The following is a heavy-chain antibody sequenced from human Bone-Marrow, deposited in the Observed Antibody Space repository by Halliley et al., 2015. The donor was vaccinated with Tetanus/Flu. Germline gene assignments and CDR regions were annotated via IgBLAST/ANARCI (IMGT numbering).Heavy chain of an antibody. Sequence: WLSYISTSGSYTNYADSVKGRFTISRDNAKKSLYLQMNSLRAEDTAVYYCAKNWGTTVTVDYWGQGTLVTVSS. D-gene: IGHD4-4*01. V-gene: IGHV3-11*03. J-gene: IGHJ4*02. CDR2: ISTSGSYT. CDR3: AKNWGTTVTVDY.